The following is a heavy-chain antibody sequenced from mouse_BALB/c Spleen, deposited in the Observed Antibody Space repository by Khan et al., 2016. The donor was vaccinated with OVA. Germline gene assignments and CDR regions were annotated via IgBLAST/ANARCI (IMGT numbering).Heavy chain of an antibody. CDR3: ARGGAAYDRNDGGAREY. D-gene: IGHD2-14*01. V-gene: IGHV9-4*02. J-gene: IGHJ4*01. Sequence: QIQLVQSGPELKKPGETVRISCKASGYTSTTAGIQWVQKMPGKGLKWIGWINTHSGVPKYAEDFTGRFAFSLEISVNTAYLQITNLKNEDTATYCCARGGAAYDRNDGGAREYWGQGTSVTVSS. CDR1: GYTSTTAG. CDR2: INTHSGVP.